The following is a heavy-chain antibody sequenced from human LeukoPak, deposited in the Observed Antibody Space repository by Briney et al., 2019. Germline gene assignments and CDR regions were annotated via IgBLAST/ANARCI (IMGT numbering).Heavy chain of an antibody. V-gene: IGHV4-34*01. CDR1: GGSFSGYY. J-gene: IGHJ4*02. Sequence: SGTLSLTCAVYGGSFSGYYWSWIRQPPGKGLEWIGEINHSGSTNYNPSLKSRVTISVDTSKNQFSLKLSSVTAADTAVYYCARVDYGDYFDYWGQGTLVTVSS. CDR3: ARVDYGDYFDY. CDR2: INHSGST. D-gene: IGHD4-17*01.